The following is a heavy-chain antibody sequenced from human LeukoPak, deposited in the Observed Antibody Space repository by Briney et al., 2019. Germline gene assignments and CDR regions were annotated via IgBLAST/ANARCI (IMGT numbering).Heavy chain of an antibody. D-gene: IGHD2-15*01. CDR2: ISYTGST. CDR3: AREEECSGGSCYSYGWFDP. Sequence: PSETLSLTCTVSGSSINNGSSYWSWIRQSPGKGLEWIGHISYTGSTNYSPSLKSRVTISVDRSKNQFSLKLSSLTAADTAVYYCAREEECSGGSCYSYGWFDPWGQGTLVIVSS. J-gene: IGHJ5*02. V-gene: IGHV4-61*01. CDR1: GSSINNGSSY.